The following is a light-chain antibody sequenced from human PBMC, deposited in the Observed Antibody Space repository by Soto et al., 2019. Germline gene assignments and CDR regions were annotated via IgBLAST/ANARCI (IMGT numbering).Light chain of an antibody. Sequence: EIEMTQSPATLSVSPGERATLSCRASQSVSSNLAWYQQKPGQAPRLLIYGASTKATGIPARFSGSGSGTEFTLTISSLQSENFAVYYCLQYNTWPYTFGQGTKLEIK. CDR1: QSVSSN. J-gene: IGKJ2*01. CDR2: GAS. V-gene: IGKV3-15*01. CDR3: LQYNTWPYT.